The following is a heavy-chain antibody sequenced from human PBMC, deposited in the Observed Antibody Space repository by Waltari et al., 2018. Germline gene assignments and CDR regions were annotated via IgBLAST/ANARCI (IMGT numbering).Heavy chain of an antibody. CDR3: ARNDYYDCWSGYAEYGMDV. D-gene: IGHD3-3*01. V-gene: IGHV3-48*01. CDR1: GFTFSSYS. Sequence: EVQLVESGGGLVQPGGSLRLSCAASGFTFSSYSMNWVRPAPGKGLEWVSYISSSSSTIDHADSVKGRFTISRDNAKNSLYLQMNSLRAEDTAVYYCARNDYYDCWSGYAEYGMDVWGQGTTVTVSS. J-gene: IGHJ6*02. CDR2: ISSSSSTI.